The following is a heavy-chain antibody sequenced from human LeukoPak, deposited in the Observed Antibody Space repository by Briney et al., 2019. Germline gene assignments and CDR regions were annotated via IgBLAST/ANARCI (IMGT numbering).Heavy chain of an antibody. CDR2: INSDGSST. CDR3: ARGELAVAGTSDAFDI. J-gene: IGHJ3*02. V-gene: IGHV3-74*01. Sequence: GGSLRLSCAASGLTFRSYWMHWVRQAPGKGLVWVSRINSDGSSTSYADSVKGRLTISRDNAKNSLYLQMNSLRAEDTAVYYCARGELAVAGTSDAFDIWGQGTMVTVSS. CDR1: GLTFRSYW. D-gene: IGHD6-19*01.